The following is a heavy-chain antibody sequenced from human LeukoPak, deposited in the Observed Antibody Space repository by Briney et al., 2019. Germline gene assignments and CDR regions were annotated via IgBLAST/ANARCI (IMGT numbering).Heavy chain of an antibody. CDR3: ARHFHSAWFGF. CDR1: GFDFTAYG. V-gene: IGHV5-51*01. J-gene: IGHJ4*02. Sequence: GESLKISCKCPGFDFTAYGIAWVRQMPGKGLEWMGNIYPGGSNGRYSPTFQGQVTMSADKSITTVYLQWSSLKASDTAMYYCARHFHSAWFGFWGQGSLVTVSS. CDR2: IYPGGSNG. D-gene: IGHD5-18*01.